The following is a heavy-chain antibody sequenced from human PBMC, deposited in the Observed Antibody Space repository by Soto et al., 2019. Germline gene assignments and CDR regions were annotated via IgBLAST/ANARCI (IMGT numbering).Heavy chain of an antibody. J-gene: IGHJ5*02. CDR1: GFTFSSYS. CDR2: ISSSSSYI. D-gene: IGHD3-10*01. CDR3: ARDKDPMAYNWFDP. Sequence: PGGSLRLSCAASGFTFSSYSMNWVRKAPGKGLEWVSSISSSSSYIYYADSVKGRFTISRDNAKNSLYLQMNSLRAEDTAVYYCARDKDPMAYNWFDPWGQGTLVTVS. V-gene: IGHV3-21*01.